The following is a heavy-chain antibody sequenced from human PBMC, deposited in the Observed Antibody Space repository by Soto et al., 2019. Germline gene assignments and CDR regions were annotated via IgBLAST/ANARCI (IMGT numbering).Heavy chain of an antibody. J-gene: IGHJ6*02. D-gene: IGHD3-3*01. CDR3: ARAEVVYDFWSGQAVYYGMDV. CDR2: MNPNSGNT. CDR1: LYTFTSYD. Sequence: GASVKVSFKASLYTFTSYDINWVRQSTVQGLDWIVWMNPNSGNTGYAQKLQGRVTITRNTSISTAYMELSSLRSEDTAVYYCARAEVVYDFWSGQAVYYGMDVWGQGTTVTVSS. V-gene: IGHV1-8*01.